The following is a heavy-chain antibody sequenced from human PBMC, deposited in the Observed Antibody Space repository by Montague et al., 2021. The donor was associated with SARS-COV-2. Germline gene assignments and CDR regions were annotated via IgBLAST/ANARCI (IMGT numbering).Heavy chain of an antibody. CDR3: ARGRGLAVLFDFYYYGMDV. J-gene: IGHJ6*02. Sequence: SETLSLTCAVYDGSFSGHSGYYWTWIRQPPGKGLEWIGENNYSGSTNYNPSLKSRVTMSVDMSKNQFSLKLRSVTAADTAVYYCARGRGLAVLFDFYYYGMDVWGQGTTVTVSS. CDR2: NNYSGST. CDR1: DGSFSGHSGYY. V-gene: IGHV4-34*01. D-gene: IGHD3-3*02.